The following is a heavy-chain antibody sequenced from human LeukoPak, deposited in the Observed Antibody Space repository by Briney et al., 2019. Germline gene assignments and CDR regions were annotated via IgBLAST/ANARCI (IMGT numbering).Heavy chain of an antibody. CDR1: GXTFSNYS. D-gene: IGHD6-19*01. CDR2: ISSSSSYI. J-gene: IGHJ3*02. Sequence: GGSLRLSCAASGXTFSNYSMNWVRQAPGKGLEWVSSISSSSSYIYYADSVKGRFTISRDNAKNSLYLQMNSLRAEDTAVYYCARESRSGWYLLDAFDIWGQGTMVTVSS. CDR3: ARESRSGWYLLDAFDI. V-gene: IGHV3-21*01.